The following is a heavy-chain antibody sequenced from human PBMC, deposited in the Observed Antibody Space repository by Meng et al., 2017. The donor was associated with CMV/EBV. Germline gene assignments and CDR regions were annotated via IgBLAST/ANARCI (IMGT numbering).Heavy chain of an antibody. CDR2: IKQDGSEK. V-gene: IGHV3-7*01. Sequence: GGSLRPSCAASGFTFSSYWMSWVRQAPGKGLEWVANIKQDGSEKYYVDSVKGRFTISRDNAKNSLYLQMNSLRAEDTAVYYCARGGDYWGRMDWFDPWGQGTLVTVSS. CDR1: GFTFSSYW. CDR3: ARGGDYWGRMDWFDP. J-gene: IGHJ5*02. D-gene: IGHD7-27*01.